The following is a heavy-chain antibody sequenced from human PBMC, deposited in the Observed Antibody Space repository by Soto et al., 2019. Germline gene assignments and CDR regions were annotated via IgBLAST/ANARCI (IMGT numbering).Heavy chain of an antibody. CDR3: ARDEYSSGYYPGYGMDV. CDR2: IIPIFGTA. CDR1: GGTFSCYA. J-gene: IGHJ6*02. Sequence: SVKVSCKASGGTFSCYAISWVRQAPGQGLEWMGGIIPIFGTANYAQKFQGRVTITADESTSTAYMELSSLRSEDTAVYYCARDEYSSGYYPGYGMDVWGQGTTVTVSS. D-gene: IGHD3-22*01. V-gene: IGHV1-69*13.